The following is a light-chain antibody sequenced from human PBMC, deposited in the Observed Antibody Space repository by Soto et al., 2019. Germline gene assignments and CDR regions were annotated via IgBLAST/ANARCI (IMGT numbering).Light chain of an antibody. V-gene: IGLV2-8*01. Sequence: QSVLTQPPSASGSPGQSVTISCTGTSSDVGGYNYVSWYQRHPGRAPKLIIYEVSQRPSEVPDRFSGSKSGNTASLTVSGLQAEDEADYYCSSYAGSNNVVFGGGTKLTVL. CDR2: EVS. J-gene: IGLJ2*01. CDR1: SSDVGGYNY. CDR3: SSYAGSNNVV.